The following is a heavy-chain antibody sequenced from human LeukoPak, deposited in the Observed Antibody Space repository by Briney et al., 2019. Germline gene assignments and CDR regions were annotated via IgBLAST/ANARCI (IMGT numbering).Heavy chain of an antibody. D-gene: IGHD3-22*01. CDR1: GFSVSNNY. V-gene: IGHV3-53*01. J-gene: IGHJ4*02. Sequence: PGGSLRLSCAASGFSVSNNYMSWVRQAPGKGLEWISVMYSGGSTYYVDSVKGRFTISRDNAKNSLYLQMNSLRAEDTAVYYCARLTHYYDSSGPDGYWGQGTLVTVSS. CDR2: MYSGGST. CDR3: ARLTHYYDSSGPDGY.